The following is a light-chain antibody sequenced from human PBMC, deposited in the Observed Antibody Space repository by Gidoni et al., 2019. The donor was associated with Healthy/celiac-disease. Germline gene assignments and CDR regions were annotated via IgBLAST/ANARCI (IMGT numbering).Light chain of an antibody. CDR2: AAS. J-gene: IGKJ1*01. Sequence: DIQVTQSPSSLSASVGDRVTITCRASQSISSYLNWYQQKPGKAPKLLIYAASSLQSGVPSRFSGSGSGTDFTRTISSLQPEDFATYYCQQNYSTPTFGQGTKVEIK. V-gene: IGKV1-39*01. CDR1: QSISSY. CDR3: QQNYSTPT.